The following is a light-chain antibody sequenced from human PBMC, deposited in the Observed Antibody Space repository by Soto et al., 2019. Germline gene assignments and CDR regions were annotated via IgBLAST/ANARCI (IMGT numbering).Light chain of an antibody. J-gene: IGKJ1*01. CDR3: QQYHSYWT. CDR1: QNIRSR. V-gene: IGKV1-5*01. CDR2: DAS. Sequence: DFQMTQSPSTLSASVGDRVIITCRASQNIRSRLAWFQQKPGKAPKLLIYDASSLESGVPQRFSGSGSGTEFTLTISSLQTDDVSTYYCQQYHSYWTFGQGTKVDTK.